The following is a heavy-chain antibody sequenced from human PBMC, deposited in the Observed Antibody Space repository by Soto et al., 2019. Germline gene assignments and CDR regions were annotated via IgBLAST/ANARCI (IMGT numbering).Heavy chain of an antibody. CDR3: ARDLPYYDSSGYYPYYFDY. CDR1: GFTFSLYS. V-gene: IGHV3-48*01. Sequence: GGSLRLSCVASGFTFSLYSMGWVRQAPGKGPHWISYISSSSSTIYYADSVKGRFTISRDNAKNSLYLQMNSLRAEDTAVYYCARDLPYYDSSGYYPYYFDYWGQGTLVTVSS. J-gene: IGHJ4*02. D-gene: IGHD3-22*01. CDR2: ISSSSSTI.